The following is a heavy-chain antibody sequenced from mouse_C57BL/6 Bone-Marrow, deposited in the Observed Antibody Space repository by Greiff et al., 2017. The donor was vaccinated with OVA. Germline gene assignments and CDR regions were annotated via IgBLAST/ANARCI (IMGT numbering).Heavy chain of an antibody. CDR2: IHPNSGST. CDR3: ARSDYSNFPCAY. CDR1: GYTFTSYW. V-gene: IGHV1-64*01. Sequence: QVQLKQPGAELVKPGASVKLSCKASGYTFTSYWMHWVKQRPGQGLEWIGMIHPNSGSTNYNEKFKSKATLTVDKSSSTAYMQLSSLTSEDSAVYYCARSDYSNFPCAYWGQGTLVTVSA. J-gene: IGHJ3*01. D-gene: IGHD2-5*01.